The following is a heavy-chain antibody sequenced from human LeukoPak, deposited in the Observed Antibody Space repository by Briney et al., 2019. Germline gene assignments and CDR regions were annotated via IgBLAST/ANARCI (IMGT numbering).Heavy chain of an antibody. Sequence: SVKVSCKASGATFTTYAIIWVRQAPGQGLEWMGGIIPVFGAANYAQRFQGRVTITTDESTSTAYMELTSLRSDDTAVYYCARECLECSSSVIDYWGQGTLVTVSS. J-gene: IGHJ4*02. CDR2: IIPVFGAA. V-gene: IGHV1-69*05. D-gene: IGHD6-13*01. CDR1: GATFTTYA. CDR3: ARECLECSSSVIDY.